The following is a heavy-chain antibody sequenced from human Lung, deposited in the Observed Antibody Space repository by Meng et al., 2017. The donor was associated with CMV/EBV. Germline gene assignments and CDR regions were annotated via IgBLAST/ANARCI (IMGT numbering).Heavy chain of an antibody. CDR3: AKGRRELDSSRWDFYVDAFDF. J-gene: IGHJ3*01. D-gene: IGHD6-13*01. V-gene: IGHV3-23*01. CDR1: GFTFRSYA. Sequence: GGSLRLXCGASGFTFRSYAMNWVRQAPGKGLEWVSGTSGTGRSTYYADSVKGRFTISRDNSKSTLYLQMNSLRAEDTAVYYCAKGRRELDSSRWDFYVDAFDFWXQGTMVTVSS. CDR2: TSGTGRST.